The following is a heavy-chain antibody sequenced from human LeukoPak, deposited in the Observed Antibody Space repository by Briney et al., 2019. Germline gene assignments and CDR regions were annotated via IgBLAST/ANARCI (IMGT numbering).Heavy chain of an antibody. V-gene: IGHV3-48*01. CDR2: ISRSSSAI. J-gene: IGHJ5*02. Sequence: GGSLRLSCAASGFTFSSYTMNWVRQAPGKGLEWVSNISRSSSAIYYADSAKGRFTISRDNAKNSLYLQMDSLRAEDTAVYYCARDRFCTTTSCLNWFDPWGQGTLVTVSS. CDR1: GFTFSSYT. D-gene: IGHD2-2*01. CDR3: ARDRFCTTTSCLNWFDP.